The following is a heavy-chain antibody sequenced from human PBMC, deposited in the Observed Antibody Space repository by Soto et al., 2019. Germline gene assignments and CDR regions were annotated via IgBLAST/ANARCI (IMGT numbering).Heavy chain of an antibody. Sequence: QVQLVQSGAEVKKPGASVKVSCKASGYTFTNYGISWVRQAPGQGLEWMGWISAYTGNTNYEQKVQGRVTMTTDTSTSTAYREVRSLRSDDTAVYYCARESPTRGVDVWGQGTTVTVSS. CDR3: ARESPTRGVDV. J-gene: IGHJ6*02. CDR2: ISAYTGNT. V-gene: IGHV1-18*01. CDR1: GYTFTNYG.